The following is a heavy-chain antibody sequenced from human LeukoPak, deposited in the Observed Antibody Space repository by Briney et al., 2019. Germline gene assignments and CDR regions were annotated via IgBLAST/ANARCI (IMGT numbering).Heavy chain of an antibody. J-gene: IGHJ4*02. V-gene: IGHV3-74*01. CDR3: AIQAGTVY. Sequence: PGGSLRLSCAASGFTFSSYWMHWVRQTPGKGLVWVSRLNSDGSSTSYADSVKGRFTTSRDNAKNTLYLQMSSLRAEDTAVYYCAIQAGTVYWGQGTLVTVSS. CDR1: GFTFSSYW. CDR2: LNSDGSST. D-gene: IGHD6-13*01.